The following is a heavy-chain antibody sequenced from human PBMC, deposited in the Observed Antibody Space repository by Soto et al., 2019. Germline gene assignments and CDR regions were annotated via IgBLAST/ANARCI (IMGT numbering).Heavy chain of an antibody. CDR2: ISGTVGRT. CDR1: GFTFSNYA. Sequence: GGSLRLSCAPSGFTFSNYAMSWVRQAPGKGLEWVSSISGTVGRTYYADSVKGRFTISRDNSKNTLYLQMNSLRAEDTAVYYCAKGISNVVSAFDIWGLGTMVTVSS. CDR3: AKGISNVVSAFDI. J-gene: IGHJ3*02. D-gene: IGHD2-15*01. V-gene: IGHV3-23*01.